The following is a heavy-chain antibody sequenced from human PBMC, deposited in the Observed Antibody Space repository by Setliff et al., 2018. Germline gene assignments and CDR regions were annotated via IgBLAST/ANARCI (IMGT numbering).Heavy chain of an antibody. Sequence: LSLTCTVSDGSISNYYWSWIRQPAGKGLEWIGRIYTSGSTNYNPSLKSRVTMSVDTSKNQFSLKLSSVTAADTAVYYCARKGISALSGAFDMWGQGTMVTVSS. CDR3: ARKGISALSGAFDM. J-gene: IGHJ3*02. V-gene: IGHV4-4*07. D-gene: IGHD1-26*01. CDR2: IYTSGST. CDR1: DGSISNYY.